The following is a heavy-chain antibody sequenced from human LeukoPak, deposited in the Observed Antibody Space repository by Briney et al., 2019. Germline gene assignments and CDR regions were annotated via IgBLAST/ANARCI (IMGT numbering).Heavy chain of an antibody. Sequence: GGSLRLSCAVSGFTFSSYWMHWVRQAPGKGLVWVSRINGDGSRTTYADSVKGRSTISRDNAKNTLDLQMNSLRAEDTAVYYCARGAWIQLWFDAFDIWGQGTMVTVSS. CDR1: GFTFSSYW. D-gene: IGHD5-18*01. J-gene: IGHJ3*02. CDR2: INGDGSRT. V-gene: IGHV3-74*01. CDR3: ARGAWIQLWFDAFDI.